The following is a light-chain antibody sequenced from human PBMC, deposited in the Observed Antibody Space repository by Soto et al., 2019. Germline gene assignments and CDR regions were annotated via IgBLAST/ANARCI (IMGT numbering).Light chain of an antibody. J-gene: IGLJ1*01. V-gene: IGLV2-14*01. CDR2: DVS. CDR3: SSYTSSSTPYV. CDR1: SSDVGGYNY. Sequence: ALTQPASVSGSPGQSITISCTGTSSDVGGYNYVSWYQQHPGKAPKLMIYDVSNRPSGVSNRFPGSKSGNTASLTTSGLQAEDEADYYCSSYTSSSTPYVFGTGTKVTVL.